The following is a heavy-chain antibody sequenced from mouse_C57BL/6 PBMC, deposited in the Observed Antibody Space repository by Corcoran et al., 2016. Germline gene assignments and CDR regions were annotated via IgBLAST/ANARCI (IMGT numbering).Heavy chain of an antibody. D-gene: IGHD2-2*01. CDR2: INPYNGGT. Sequence: EVQVQQSGPVLVKPGASVKMSCKASGYTFTDYYMNWVKQSHGKSLEWIGVINPYNGGTSYNQKFKGKATLTVDESSSTAYMELNSLTSEDSAVYYCARRGGYDVLFDYWGQGTTLTVSS. J-gene: IGHJ2*01. CDR1: GYTFTDYY. CDR3: ARRGGYDVLFDY. V-gene: IGHV1-19*01.